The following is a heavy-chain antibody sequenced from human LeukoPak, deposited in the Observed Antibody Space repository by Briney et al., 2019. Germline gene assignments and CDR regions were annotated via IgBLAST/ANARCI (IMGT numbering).Heavy chain of an antibody. V-gene: IGHV1-24*01. J-gene: IGHJ3*02. CDR3: VTGVAVGATGEGAFDI. D-gene: IGHD1-26*01. CDR1: GYTLTELF. CDR2: FDAEDGET. Sequence: ATVRVSSTVSGYTLTELFMHGVRQARGKGGEWMGGFDAEDGETIYTQKLQGRVTINEETTTETDYMEMRRVRYGETGVYICVTGVAVGATGEGAFDIWGQGTMVTVSS.